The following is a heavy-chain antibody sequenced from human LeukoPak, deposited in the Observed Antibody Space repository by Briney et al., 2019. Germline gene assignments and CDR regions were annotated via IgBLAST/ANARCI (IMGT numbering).Heavy chain of an antibody. CDR1: GGTFSSYG. J-gene: IGHJ6*02. Sequence: ASVQVSCKATGGTFSSYGISWVRPAPGQGREWMGRIIPILGIANYAQKFHGRGTITADKATRTRSMGLSRLRYEDTVVYCCVRGPCMSGGDYRYCYYGMDVWVQGTTASVSS. CDR2: IIPILGIA. V-gene: IGHV1-69*04. CDR3: VRGPCMSGGDYRYCYYGMDV. D-gene: IGHD4-17*01.